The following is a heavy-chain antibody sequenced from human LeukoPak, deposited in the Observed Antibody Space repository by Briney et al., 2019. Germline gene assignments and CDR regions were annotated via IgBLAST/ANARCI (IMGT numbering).Heavy chain of an antibody. V-gene: IGHV4-30-2*01. Sequence: SQTLSLTCAVSGGSISSGGYSWSWIRQPPGKGLEWIGYIYHSGSTYYNPSLKSRVTISVYRSKNQFSLKLSSVTAADTAVYYCARVKLATIITHYYFDYWGQGTLVTVSS. CDR2: IYHSGST. CDR3: ARVKLATIITHYYFDY. D-gene: IGHD5-12*01. J-gene: IGHJ4*02. CDR1: GGSISSGGYS.